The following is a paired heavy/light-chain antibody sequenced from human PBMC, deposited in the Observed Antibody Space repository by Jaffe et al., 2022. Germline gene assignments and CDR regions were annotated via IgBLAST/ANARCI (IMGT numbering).Light chain of an antibody. CDR3: TSYAGSDNFV. CDR1: SSDVGAYNY. Sequence: QSALTQPPSASGSPGQSVTISCTGTSSDVGAYNYVYWYQHHPGKVPKLMIYQVNKRPSGVPDRFSGSKSGNTASLTVSGLQAEDEADYYCTSYAGSDNFVFGGGTKLTVL. V-gene: IGLV2-8*01. J-gene: IGLJ2*01. CDR2: QVN.
Heavy chain of an antibody. CDR3: VARLNWGEFDI. CDR1: GYILTSHN. Sequence: QVQVVQSGAEVKQPGASVKVSCKASGYILTSHNMHWMRQAPGQGLEWMGRITPTDHTSLAQKFQGRVTMTRDTSTTTVYMELSSLRSEDTAVYYCVARLNWGEFDIWGQGTMVTVSS. D-gene: IGHD7-27*01. CDR2: ITPTDHT. V-gene: IGHV1-46*01. J-gene: IGHJ3*02.